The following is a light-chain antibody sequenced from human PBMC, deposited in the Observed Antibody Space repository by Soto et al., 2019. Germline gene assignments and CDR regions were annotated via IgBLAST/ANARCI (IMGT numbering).Light chain of an antibody. Sequence: DIVFTQSPATLSLSLGDRATLSCRASQSVGTYFAWYQQKPGQAPRLLIYDSSTWATGIPARFSGSGSGTDFTLTISSLEPEDFATYYCQQRNNAPSTFGGGTKVEIK. J-gene: IGKJ4*01. CDR1: QSVGTY. CDR2: DSS. CDR3: QQRNNAPST. V-gene: IGKV3-11*01.